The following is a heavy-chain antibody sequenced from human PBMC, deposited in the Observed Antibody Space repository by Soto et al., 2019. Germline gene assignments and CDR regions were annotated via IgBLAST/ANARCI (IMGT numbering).Heavy chain of an antibody. J-gene: IGHJ4*02. CDR1: GGTFSSYA. CDR2: IIPIFGTA. Sequence: QVQLVQSGAEVKKPGSSVKVSCKASGGTFSSYAISWVRQAPGQGLEWMGGIIPIFGTANYAQKFQGRVTITADESTSTAYMELSSLRSEDTAVYYCARVAYSSSWYGNSYYFDYWGQGTLVTVSS. V-gene: IGHV1-69*01. CDR3: ARVAYSSSWYGNSYYFDY. D-gene: IGHD6-13*01.